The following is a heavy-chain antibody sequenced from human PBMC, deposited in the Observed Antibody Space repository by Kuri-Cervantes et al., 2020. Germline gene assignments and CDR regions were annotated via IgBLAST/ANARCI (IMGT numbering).Heavy chain of an antibody. Sequence: GESLKISCAASGFTFSSYSMNWVRQAPGKGLVWVSRINSDASSTRYADSVRGRFTISRDNAKNTLYLQMNSLRAEDTAVYYCARVKQWLADSWGQGTLVTVSS. D-gene: IGHD6-19*01. J-gene: IGHJ4*02. V-gene: IGHV3-74*01. CDR2: INSDASST. CDR3: ARVKQWLADS. CDR1: GFTFSSYS.